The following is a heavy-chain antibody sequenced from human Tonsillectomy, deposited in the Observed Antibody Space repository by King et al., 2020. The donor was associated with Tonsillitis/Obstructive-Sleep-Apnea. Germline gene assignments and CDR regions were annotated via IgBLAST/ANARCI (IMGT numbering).Heavy chain of an antibody. V-gene: IGHV3-15*01. J-gene: IGHJ3*02. D-gene: IGHD3-9*01. CDR2: IKSKTDGGTT. CDR1: GFTFSNAW. Sequence: VQLVESGGGLVKPGGSLRVSCAASGFTFSNAWMTWVRQAPGKGLEWVGRIKSKTDGGTTDYAAPVKGRFTISRDDSKNKLYLQMNNLKTEDTAVYYCTTGYDILTVYYKSNAFDIWGQGTMVTVSS. CDR3: TTGYDILTVYYKSNAFDI.